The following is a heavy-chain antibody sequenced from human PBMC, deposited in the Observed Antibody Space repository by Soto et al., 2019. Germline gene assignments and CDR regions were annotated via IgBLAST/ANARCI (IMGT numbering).Heavy chain of an antibody. CDR1: GFTFSNAW. CDR3: TMARWYCSGGSCYQRPLFDY. D-gene: IGHD2-15*01. V-gene: IGHV3-15*01. J-gene: IGHJ4*02. Sequence: GGSLRLSCAASGFTFSNAWMSWVRQAPGKGLEWVGRIKSKTDGGTTDYAAPVKGRFTISRDDSKNTLYLQMNSLKTEDTAVYYCTMARWYCSGGSCYQRPLFDYWGQGTLVTVSS. CDR2: IKSKTDGGTT.